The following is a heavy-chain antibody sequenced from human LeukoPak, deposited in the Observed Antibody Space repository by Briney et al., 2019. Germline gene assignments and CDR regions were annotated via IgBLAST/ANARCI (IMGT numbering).Heavy chain of an antibody. D-gene: IGHD3-10*01. CDR2: ISSDGRNI. CDR3: AKNYYGSGSYYWGFDY. J-gene: IGHJ4*02. V-gene: IGHV3-30*18. Sequence: GTSLRLSCAASGITFTIAGMHWVRQVPGKGLEWVAVISSDGRNIYYADSVKGRFTISRDNSKNTLYLQMNSLRAEDTAVYYCAKNYYGSGSYYWGFDYWGQGTLVTVSS. CDR1: GITFTIAG.